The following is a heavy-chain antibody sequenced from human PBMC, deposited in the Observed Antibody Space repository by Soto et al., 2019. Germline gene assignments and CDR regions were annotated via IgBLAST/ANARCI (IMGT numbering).Heavy chain of an antibody. CDR3: VSAHDDYPHIDS. J-gene: IGHJ4*02. CDR1: GGSFSSADYY. D-gene: IGHD4-17*01. Sequence: SETLSLTCIVSGGSFSSADYYWTWIRQPPGKGLEWIGYIYYSGSTYYNPSLRSRLTISLDKSKRQFSLKLSSVTAADTAEYYCVSAHDDYPHIDSWGQGTRVTVSS. CDR2: IYYSGST. V-gene: IGHV4-30-4*01.